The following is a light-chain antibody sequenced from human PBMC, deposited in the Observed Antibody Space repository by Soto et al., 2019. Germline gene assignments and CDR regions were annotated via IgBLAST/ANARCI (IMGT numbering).Light chain of an antibody. CDR3: QAWDSSTVV. J-gene: IGLJ2*01. V-gene: IGLV3-1*01. Sequence: SYELTQPPSVSVSPGQTASITCSGDKLGDENACWYQQKPGQSPVLVIYQDTKRPSGIPERFSGSYSGHTATLTISGTQPMDEADYYCQAWDSSTVVFGGGTQLTVL. CDR1: KLGDEN. CDR2: QDT.